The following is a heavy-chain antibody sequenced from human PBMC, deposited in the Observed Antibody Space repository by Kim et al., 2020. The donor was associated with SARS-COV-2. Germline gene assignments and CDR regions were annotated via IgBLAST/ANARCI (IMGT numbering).Heavy chain of an antibody. CDR3: AKVLYYYDSTGGIGYFDL. J-gene: IGHJ2*01. D-gene: IGHD3-22*01. V-gene: IGHV3-23*01. Sequence: KGRFTISRDNSKNTLYLQINSLRAEDTAVYYCAKVLYYYDSTGGIGYFDLWGRGTLVTVSS.